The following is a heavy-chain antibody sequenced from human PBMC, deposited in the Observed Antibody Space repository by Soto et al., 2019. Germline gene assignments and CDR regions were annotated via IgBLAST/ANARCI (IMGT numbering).Heavy chain of an antibody. D-gene: IGHD5-18*01. CDR3: AREGGDTAMVTGYYHYGMDV. CDR1: GFTFSSYA. CDR2: ISYDGSNK. Sequence: PGGSLRLSCAASGFTFSSYAMHWVRQAPGKGLEWVAVISYDGSNKYYADSVKGRFTISRDNSKNTLYLQMNSLRAEDTAVYYCAREGGDTAMVTGYYHYGMDVWGQGTTVTVSS. V-gene: IGHV3-30-3*01. J-gene: IGHJ6*02.